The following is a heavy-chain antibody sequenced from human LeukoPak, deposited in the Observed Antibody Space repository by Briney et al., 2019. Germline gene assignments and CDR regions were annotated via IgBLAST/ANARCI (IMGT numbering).Heavy chain of an antibody. V-gene: IGHV1-69*05. J-gene: IGHJ3*02. Sequence: VASVKVSCKASGGTFSSYAISWVRQAPGQGLEWMGRIIPIFGTANYAQKFQGRVTITTDESTSTANMELSSLRSEDTAVYYCGRGGGRGLGDDVFDIGAKGTMVTVSS. CDR1: GGTFSSYA. CDR2: IIPIFGTA. D-gene: IGHD5-24*01. CDR3: GRGGGRGLGDDVFDI.